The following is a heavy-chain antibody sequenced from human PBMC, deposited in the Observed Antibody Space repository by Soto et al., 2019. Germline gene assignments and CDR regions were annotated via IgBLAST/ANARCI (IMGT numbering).Heavy chain of an antibody. Sequence: SVKVSCKASGGTFSSYAISWVRQAPGQGLEWMGGIIPIFGTANYAQKFQGRVTITADESTSTAYMELSSLRSEDTAVYYCARLLLRGYSYGLPFDYWGQGTLVTSPQ. D-gene: IGHD5-18*01. J-gene: IGHJ4*02. CDR3: ARLLLRGYSYGLPFDY. CDR2: IIPIFGTA. V-gene: IGHV1-69*13. CDR1: GGTFSSYA.